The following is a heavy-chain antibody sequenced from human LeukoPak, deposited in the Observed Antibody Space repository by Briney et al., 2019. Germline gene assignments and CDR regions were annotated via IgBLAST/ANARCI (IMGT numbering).Heavy chain of an antibody. D-gene: IGHD6-13*01. CDR1: GFTFSGYG. V-gene: IGHV3-23*01. J-gene: IGHJ4*02. CDR2: LTGSGDNT. CDR3: AKNNDIIAVSGRPDY. Sequence: GGSLRLSCVASGFTFSGYGMTWVRQAPGKGLEWVSSLTGSGDNTYYADSVKGRFTISRDNSRKTLYPQMNSLTVGDTAVYYCAKNNDIIAVSGRPDYWGQGTLVAVSS.